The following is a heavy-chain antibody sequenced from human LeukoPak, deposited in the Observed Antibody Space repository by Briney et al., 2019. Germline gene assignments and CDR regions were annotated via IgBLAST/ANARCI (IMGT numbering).Heavy chain of an antibody. D-gene: IGHD4/OR15-4a*01. Sequence: GRSLRLSWAASGFTFSSYGMHWVRQAPGKGLEWVALTWYDGSNKYYADSVKGRFTISRDNSKNTLYLQMDGLTAVDTAVYYCAADRTKVLQAYDALDIWGQGTMVTVSS. J-gene: IGHJ3*02. CDR3: AADRTKVLQAYDALDI. V-gene: IGHV3-33*01. CDR1: GFTFSSYG. CDR2: TWYDGSNK.